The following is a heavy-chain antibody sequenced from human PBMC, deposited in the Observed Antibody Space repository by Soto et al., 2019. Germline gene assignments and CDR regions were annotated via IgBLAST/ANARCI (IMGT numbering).Heavy chain of an antibody. D-gene: IGHD6-6*01. Sequence: EVQLLESGGGLVQPGGSLRLSCAASGFTFTTYAMSWVRQAPGKGLEWVSAISGSAGSTYYADSVKGRFTISRDNSKNTLSLQMNSLRAEDMAVYYCAKNWDTTFSSSSHWGQGTLVSVSS. V-gene: IGHV3-23*01. CDR3: AKNWDTTFSSSSH. J-gene: IGHJ4*02. CDR1: GFTFTTYA. CDR2: ISGSAGST.